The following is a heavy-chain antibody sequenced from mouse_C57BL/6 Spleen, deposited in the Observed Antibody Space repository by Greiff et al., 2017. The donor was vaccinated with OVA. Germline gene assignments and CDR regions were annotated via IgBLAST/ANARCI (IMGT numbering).Heavy chain of an antibody. Sequence: EVKLMESGPGLAKPSQPLSLTCSVTGYSITSDYWNWIRKFPGNKLEYMGYISYSGSTYYNPSLKSRISITRDTSKNQYYLQLNSVTTEDTATYYCARSYGGYEYYYAMDYWGQGTSVTVSS. CDR3: ARSYGGYEYYYAMDY. V-gene: IGHV3-8*01. CDR1: GYSITSDY. J-gene: IGHJ4*01. D-gene: IGHD2-3*01. CDR2: ISYSGST.